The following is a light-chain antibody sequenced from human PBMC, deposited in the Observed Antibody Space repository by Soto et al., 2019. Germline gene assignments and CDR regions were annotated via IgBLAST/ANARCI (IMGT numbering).Light chain of an antibody. CDR3: QQYNSYPT. J-gene: IGKJ4*01. CDR2: KAS. V-gene: IGKV1-5*03. Sequence: DIQMTQSPSTLSASVGDRVTITCRASQSISSWLAWYQQKPGKAPKLLIYKASSLESGVPSRFSGSGSGTEFPLTISSLQPYDFATYYRQQYNSYPTFGGGTKVEIK. CDR1: QSISSW.